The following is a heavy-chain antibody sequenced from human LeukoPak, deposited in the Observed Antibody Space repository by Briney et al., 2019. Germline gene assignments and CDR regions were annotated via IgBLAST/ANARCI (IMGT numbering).Heavy chain of an antibody. Sequence: SVKVSCKASGCTFSSYGISWVRQAPAPGLEWMGVVIPIFGTANYAQKFQGRVTITADESTSTAYMELSSLRFEDPAVYYCARESDYGQPGLDYWGEGTLVTVSS. V-gene: IGHV1-69*13. D-gene: IGHD4/OR15-4a*01. CDR2: VIPIFGTA. CDR1: GCTFSSYG. J-gene: IGHJ4*02. CDR3: ARESDYGQPGLDY.